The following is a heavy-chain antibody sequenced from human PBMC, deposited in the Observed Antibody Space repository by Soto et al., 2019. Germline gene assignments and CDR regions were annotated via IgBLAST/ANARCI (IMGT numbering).Heavy chain of an antibody. Sequence: QVQLVQSGAEVKKPGSSVKVSCKASGGTFTSYAISWVRQAPGQGLEWVGGIIPIFGTADYAQKFQGRVTITADESTSPAHMELSSLRSEDTAVYYCATMKGGYQSYYYGMDVWGQGTTVTVSS. V-gene: IGHV1-69*12. J-gene: IGHJ6*02. CDR1: GGTFTSYA. CDR2: IIPIFGTA. CDR3: ATMKGGYQSYYYGMDV. D-gene: IGHD3-16*02.